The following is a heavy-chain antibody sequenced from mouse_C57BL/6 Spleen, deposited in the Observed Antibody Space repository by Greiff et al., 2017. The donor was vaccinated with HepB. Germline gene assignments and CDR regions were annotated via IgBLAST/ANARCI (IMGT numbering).Heavy chain of an antibody. V-gene: IGHV3-6*01. CDR2: ISYDGSN. CDR3: ARPYYYGSSPWFAY. D-gene: IGHD1-1*01. J-gene: IGHJ3*01. CDR1: GYSITSGYY. Sequence: EVQLQQSGPGLVKPSQSLSLTCSVTGYSITSGYYWNWIRQFPGNKLEWMGYISYDGSNNYNPSLKSRISITRDTSKNQFFLKLNSVTTEDTATYYCARPYYYGSSPWFAYWGQGTLVTVSA.